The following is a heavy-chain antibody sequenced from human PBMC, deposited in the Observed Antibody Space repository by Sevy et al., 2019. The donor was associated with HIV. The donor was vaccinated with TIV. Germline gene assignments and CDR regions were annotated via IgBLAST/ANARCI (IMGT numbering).Heavy chain of an antibody. CDR2: IYYSGST. CDR3: ARRDSSGYFFSELYYFDY. V-gene: IGHV4-39*01. D-gene: IGHD3-22*01. CDR1: GGSISSSSYY. J-gene: IGHJ4*02. Sequence: SETLSLTCTVSGGSISSSSYYWGWIRQPPGKGLEWIGSIYYSGSTYYNPSLKSRVTISVYTSKTQFSLKLSSVTAADTAVYYCARRDSSGYFFSELYYFDYWGQGTLVTVSS.